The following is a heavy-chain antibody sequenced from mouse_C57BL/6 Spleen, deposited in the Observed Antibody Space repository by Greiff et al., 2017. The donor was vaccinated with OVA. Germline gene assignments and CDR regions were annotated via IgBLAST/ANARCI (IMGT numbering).Heavy chain of an antibody. CDR2: IDPANGNT. CDR3: ARSAHYGRYFDV. D-gene: IGHD1-1*01. Sequence: EVQLQQSVAELVRPGASVKLSCTASGFNIKNTYMHWVKQRPEQGLEWIGRIDPANGNTKYASKFQGKATITADTSSNTAYLLLSSLTSEITAIYYCARSAHYGRYFDVWGTGTAVTGSS. J-gene: IGHJ1*03. CDR1: GFNIKNTY. V-gene: IGHV14-3*01.